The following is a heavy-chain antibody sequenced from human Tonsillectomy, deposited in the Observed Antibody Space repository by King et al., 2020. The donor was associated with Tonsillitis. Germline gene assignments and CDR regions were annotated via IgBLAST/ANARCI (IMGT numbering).Heavy chain of an antibody. D-gene: IGHD1-26*01. CDR1: GYTFTSYV. V-gene: IGHV1-18*04. Sequence: QLVQSGAEVKKPGASLKVSCKASGYTFTSYVMSWVRQAPGQGLEWMGWISAYNGNTNYAQKLQGRVTMTTDTSMSTAYMEVRSLRSDDTAVYYCASVKLSDESFDIWGQGTMVTVSS. CDR2: ISAYNGNT. CDR3: ASVKLSDESFDI. J-gene: IGHJ3*02.